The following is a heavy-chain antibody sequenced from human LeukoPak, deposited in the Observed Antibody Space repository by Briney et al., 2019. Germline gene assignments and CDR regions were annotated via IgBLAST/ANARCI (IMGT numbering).Heavy chain of an antibody. CDR3: ARGRGGTGNDY. CDR2: INSDGSTT. V-gene: IGHV3-74*01. CDR1: GFTFSSYA. J-gene: IGHJ4*02. D-gene: IGHD1-1*01. Sequence: GGSLRLSCAASGFTFSSYAMSWVRQAPGKGLEWVSGINSDGSTTNYADSVKGRFTISRDNAKNTLYLQMNSLRAEDTAVYYCARGRGGTGNDYWGQGALVTVSS.